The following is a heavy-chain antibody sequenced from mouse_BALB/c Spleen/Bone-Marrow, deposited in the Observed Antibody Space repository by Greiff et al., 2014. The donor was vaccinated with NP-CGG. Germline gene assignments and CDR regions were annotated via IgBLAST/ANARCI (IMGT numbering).Heavy chain of an antibody. Sequence: EVQLQESGGDLVKPGGSLKLSCAASGFTFSSYGMSWGRQTPDKRLEWVATISSGGSNTYYPDSVKGRFTISRDNAKNTLYLRMSSLESEDTAMYYCARHQRYYAMDYWGQGASVTVSS. CDR1: GFTFSSYG. CDR2: ISSGGSNT. V-gene: IGHV5-6*01. J-gene: IGHJ4*01. CDR3: ARHQRYYAMDY.